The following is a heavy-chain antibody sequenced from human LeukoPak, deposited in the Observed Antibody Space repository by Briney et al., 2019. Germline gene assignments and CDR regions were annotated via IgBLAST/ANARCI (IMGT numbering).Heavy chain of an antibody. D-gene: IGHD3-9*01. J-gene: IGHJ4*02. V-gene: IGHV4-30-2*01. CDR2: IYHSGST. CDR1: GGSISSGGYY. Sequence: SETLSLTCTVSGGSISSGGYYWSWIRQPPGKGLEWIGYIYHSGSTYYNPSLKSRVTISVDRSKNQFSLKLSSVTAADTAVYYCARFEGYDFLTGYAYYFDYWGPGILVTVSS. CDR3: ARFEGYDFLTGYAYYFDY.